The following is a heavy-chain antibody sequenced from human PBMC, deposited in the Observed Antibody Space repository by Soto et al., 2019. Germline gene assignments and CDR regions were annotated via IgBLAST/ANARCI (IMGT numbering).Heavy chain of an antibody. J-gene: IGHJ6*02. CDR2: IIPIFGTA. V-gene: IGHV1-69*06. CDR3: ARGGMGSRIAEASQPYYYYGMDV. D-gene: IGHD6-13*01. Sequence: QVQLVQSGAEVKKPGSSVKVSCKASGGTFSSYAISWVRQAPGQGLEWMGGIIPIFGTANYAQKFQGRVTITADKSTSTAYMELSSLRSEDTAVYYCARGGMGSRIAEASQPYYYYGMDVWGQGTTVTVSS. CDR1: GGTFSSYA.